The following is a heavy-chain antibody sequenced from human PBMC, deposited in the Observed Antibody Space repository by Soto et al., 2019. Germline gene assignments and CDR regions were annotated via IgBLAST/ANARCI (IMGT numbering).Heavy chain of an antibody. J-gene: IGHJ6*02. CDR3: ARDSVALYYYYYGMDV. CDR2: IDWDDDK. Sequence: SGPTLVNPTQTLTLTCTFSGFSLITSGMCVSWIRQPPGKALEWLARIDWDDDKFYSTSLKTRLTISKDTSKNQVVLTMTNMDPVDTATYYCARDSVALYYYYYGMDVWGQGTTVTVSS. CDR1: GFSLITSGMC. V-gene: IGHV2-70*17. D-gene: IGHD2-21*01.